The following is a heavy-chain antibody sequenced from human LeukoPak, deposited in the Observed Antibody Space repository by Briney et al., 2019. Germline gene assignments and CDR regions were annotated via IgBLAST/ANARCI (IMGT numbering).Heavy chain of an antibody. J-gene: IGHJ6*02. CDR2: ISYDGSNK. CDR3: AAPVGMDV. Sequence: GGSLRPSCAASGFTFSSYAMHWVRQAPGKGLEWVAVISYDGSNKYCADSVKGRFTISRDNSKNTLYLQMNSLRAEDTAVYYCAAPVGMDVWGQGTTVTVSS. CDR1: GFTFSSYA. V-gene: IGHV3-30-3*01.